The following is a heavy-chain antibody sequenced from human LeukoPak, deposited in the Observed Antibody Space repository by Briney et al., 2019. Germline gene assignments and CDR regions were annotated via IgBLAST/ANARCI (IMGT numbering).Heavy chain of an antibody. Sequence: PGGSLRLSCAASGFTFSSYSMNWVRQAPGKGLEWVSYISSSSSTIYYADSVKGRFTISRDNAKNSLYLQMNSLRAEDTAVYYCARQRAPSSSPLDYWGQGTLVTVSS. V-gene: IGHV3-48*04. CDR3: ARQRAPSSSPLDY. J-gene: IGHJ4*02. CDR2: ISSSSSTI. D-gene: IGHD6-6*01. CDR1: GFTFSSYS.